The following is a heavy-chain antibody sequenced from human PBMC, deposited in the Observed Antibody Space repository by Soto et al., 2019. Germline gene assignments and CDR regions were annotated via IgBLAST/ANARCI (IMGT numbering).Heavy chain of an antibody. CDR3: ASQDGIAASGTSFDI. J-gene: IGHJ3*02. D-gene: IGHD6-13*01. CDR2: IYSGGST. V-gene: IGHV3-53*01. CDR1: GFTVSSNY. Sequence: GGSLRLSCAASGFTVSSNYMSWVRQAPGKGLEWVSVIYSGGSTYYADSVKGRFTISRDNSKNTLYLQMNSLSAADTAVYYCASQDGIAASGTSFDIWGQGTMVTVSS.